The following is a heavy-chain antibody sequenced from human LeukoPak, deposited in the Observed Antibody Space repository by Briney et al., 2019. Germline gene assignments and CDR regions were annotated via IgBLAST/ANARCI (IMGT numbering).Heavy chain of an antibody. CDR2: FHNSGTS. V-gene: IGHV4-4*08. J-gene: IGHJ4*02. CDR1: DDSISDYY. CDR3: ARGAGLVGAIAYFDY. D-gene: IGHD1-26*01. Sequence: SETLSLTCTVSDDSISDYYRGWIRQPPGKGLEWIGYFHNSGTSTYNPSLKSRVTISVDTSKNQFSLKLSSVTAADTAVYYCARGAGLVGAIAYFDYWGQGTLVTVSS.